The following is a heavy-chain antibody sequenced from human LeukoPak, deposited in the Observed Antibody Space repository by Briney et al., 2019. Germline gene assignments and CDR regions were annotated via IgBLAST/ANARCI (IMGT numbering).Heavy chain of an antibody. D-gene: IGHD2-2*01. CDR2: IYYSGST. CDR1: GGSISSYY. V-gene: IGHV4-59*12. CDR3: ARGIVVVPAAMGRGYYFDY. J-gene: IGHJ4*02. Sequence: SETLSLTCTVSGGSISSYYWSWIRQPPGKGLEWIGYIYYSGSTNYNPSLKSRVTISVDTSKNQFSLKLSSVTAADTAVYYCARGIVVVPAAMGRGYYFDYWGQGTLVTVSS.